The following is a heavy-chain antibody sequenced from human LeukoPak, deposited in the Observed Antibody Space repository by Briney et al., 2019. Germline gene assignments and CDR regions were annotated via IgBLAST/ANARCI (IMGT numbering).Heavy chain of an antibody. D-gene: IGHD3-10*01. CDR2: IYPADSDT. J-gene: IGHJ4*02. Sequence: GESLKISCRVSGYTFTSYWIGWVRQMPGKGLEWMGIIYPADSDTRYSPSFQGQVTISADKSISTAYLQWSCLKASDTAMYYCARVSSSGYFDYWGQGTLVTVSP. CDR3: ARVSSSGYFDY. V-gene: IGHV5-51*01. CDR1: GYTFTSYW.